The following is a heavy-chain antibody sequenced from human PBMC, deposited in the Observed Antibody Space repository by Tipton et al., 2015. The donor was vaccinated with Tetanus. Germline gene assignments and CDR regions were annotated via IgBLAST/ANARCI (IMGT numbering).Heavy chain of an antibody. CDR2: IHSSGST. Sequence: TLSLTCTVSGGSISSYYWSWIRQPPGKGPEWIGQIHSSGSTNYIPSLKSRVTISVDTSKNQFSLKLSSVTAADTAVYYCARDPSGGVRYFDYWGQGTLVTVSS. V-gene: IGHV4-59*01. D-gene: IGHD2-8*01. CDR1: GGSISSYY. CDR3: ARDPSGGVRYFDY. J-gene: IGHJ4*02.